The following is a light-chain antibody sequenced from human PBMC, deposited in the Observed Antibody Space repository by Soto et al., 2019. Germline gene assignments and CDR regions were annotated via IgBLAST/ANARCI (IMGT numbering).Light chain of an antibody. V-gene: IGKV3-11*01. Sequence: EIMTTQFVTTLSVSTGARATLSCRASQSVGSSLAWYQHTPGKAPRLLINDSSNRATGIPARFRGSGSGTDFTLTISSLEPEDFAVYYCQQRNDWPLTFGGGTKVDIK. CDR3: QQRNDWPLT. J-gene: IGKJ4*01. CDR1: QSVGSS. CDR2: DSS.